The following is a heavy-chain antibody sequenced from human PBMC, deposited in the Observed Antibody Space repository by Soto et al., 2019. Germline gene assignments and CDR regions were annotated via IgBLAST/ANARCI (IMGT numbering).Heavy chain of an antibody. D-gene: IGHD3-22*01. J-gene: IGHJ4*02. CDR2: IIPIFGTA. CDR3: ARVGSRYYYDSSGYYYLDY. Sequence: SVKVSCKASGGTFSSYAISWVRQAPGQGLEWMGGIIPIFGTANYAQKFQGRVTITADESTSTAYMELSSLRSEDTAVYYCARVGSRYYYDSSGYYYLDYWGQGTLVTVSS. CDR1: GGTFSSYA. V-gene: IGHV1-69*13.